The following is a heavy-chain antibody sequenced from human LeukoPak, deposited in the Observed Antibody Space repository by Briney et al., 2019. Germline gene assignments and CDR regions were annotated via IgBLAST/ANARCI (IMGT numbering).Heavy chain of an antibody. CDR1: GGSISSGSYY. CDR2: IYTSGST. V-gene: IGHV4-61*02. Sequence: PSETLSLTCTVSGGSISSGSYYWSWIRQPAGKGLEWIGRIYTSGSTNYNPSLKSRVTISVDTSKNQFSLKLSSVTAADTAVYYCARKDYTYFDYWGQGTLVTVSS. D-gene: IGHD4-11*01. CDR3: ARKDYTYFDY. J-gene: IGHJ4*02.